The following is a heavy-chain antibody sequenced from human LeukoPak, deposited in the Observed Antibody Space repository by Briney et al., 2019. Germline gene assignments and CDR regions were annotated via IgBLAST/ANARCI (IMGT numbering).Heavy chain of an antibody. V-gene: IGHV4-61*02. CDR2: ISTSGST. J-gene: IGHJ6*03. D-gene: IGHD4-23*01. CDR1: GGSISSGSYY. CDR3: AREGKGIGYYYYMDV. Sequence: SQTLSLTCTVSGGSISSGSYYWSWIRQPAGKGLEWIGRISTSGSTNYNPSLKSRVTISVDTSKNQFSLKLSSVTAADTAVYYCAREGKGIGYYYYMDVWGKGTTVTVSS.